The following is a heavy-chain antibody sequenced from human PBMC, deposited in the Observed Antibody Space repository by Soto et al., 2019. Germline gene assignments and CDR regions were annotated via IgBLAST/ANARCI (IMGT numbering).Heavy chain of an antibody. J-gene: IGHJ4*02. CDR1: GYTFTSYY. CDR3: AREYSGSFRDFDY. V-gene: IGHV1-46*01. CDR2: INPSGGST. Sequence: ASVKVSCKASGYTFTSYYMHWVRQAPGQGLEWMGIINPSGGSTSYAQKFQGRVTMTTDTSTSTAYMELRSLRSDDTAVYYCAREYSGSFRDFDYWGQGTLVTVSS. D-gene: IGHD1-26*01.